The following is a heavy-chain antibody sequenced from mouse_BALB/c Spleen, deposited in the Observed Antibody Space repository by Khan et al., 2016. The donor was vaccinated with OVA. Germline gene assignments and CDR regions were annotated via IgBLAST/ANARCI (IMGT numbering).Heavy chain of an antibody. CDR3: TIHGYVAWFTY. J-gene: IGHJ3*01. CDR1: GYSFTSYY. D-gene: IGHD2-2*01. V-gene: IGHV1S135*01. Sequence: EVQLQQSAPELMKPRASVKISCKASGYSFTSYYIHWVIQSHGKSLEWIGYIDPFSGDTTYNQKFKGRATLTVDKSSSTAYIHLSNLTSEDSAVYYCTIHGYVAWFTYWGQGTLVTVSA. CDR2: IDPFSGDT.